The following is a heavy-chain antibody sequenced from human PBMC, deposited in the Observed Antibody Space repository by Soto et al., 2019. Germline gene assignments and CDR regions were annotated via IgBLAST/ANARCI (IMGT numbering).Heavy chain of an antibody. Sequence: PSETLSLTCAVSGGSISSGGCSWTWIGQAPGKGLEWIGYIHHTGSTNYNPSLKTRVNISLDRPNNQFSLNLTSATAADSAVYYCARGLWNDVFQYWGQGTLVTVSS. CDR3: ARGLWNDVFQY. V-gene: IGHV4-30-2*01. CDR1: GGSISSGGCS. CDR2: IHHTGST. D-gene: IGHD1-1*01. J-gene: IGHJ4*02.